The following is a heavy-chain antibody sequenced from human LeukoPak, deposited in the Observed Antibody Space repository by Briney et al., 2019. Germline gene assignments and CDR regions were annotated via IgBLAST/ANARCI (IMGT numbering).Heavy chain of an antibody. D-gene: IGHD5-24*01. CDR2: IYYSGST. Sequence: PSETLSLTCTVSGGSISSYYWSWIRQPPGKGLEWIGYIYYSGSTNYNPSLKSRVTISVDTSKNQFSLKLSSVTAADTAVYYCARAMATTYYYYMDVWGKGTTVTVSS. V-gene: IGHV4-59*12. CDR1: GGSISSYY. CDR3: ARAMATTYYYYMDV. J-gene: IGHJ6*03.